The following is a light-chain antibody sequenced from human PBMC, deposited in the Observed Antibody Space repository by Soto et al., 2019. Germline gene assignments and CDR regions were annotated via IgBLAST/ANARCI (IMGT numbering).Light chain of an antibody. CDR2: AAS. Sequence: DIHLTQSPSFLSASVGNRVTITCRASQDIINYFVWYQRQPRKAPNLLIYAASTLQSGVPSRFSGGGSGTEFTLTISSLQTEDFATYYCQQLFDYPLTCGPGTKVDI. CDR1: QDIINY. J-gene: IGKJ3*01. V-gene: IGKV1-9*01. CDR3: QQLFDYPLT.